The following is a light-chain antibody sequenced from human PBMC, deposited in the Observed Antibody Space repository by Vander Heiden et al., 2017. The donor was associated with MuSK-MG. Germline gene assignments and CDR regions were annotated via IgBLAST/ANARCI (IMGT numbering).Light chain of an antibody. J-gene: IGLJ2*01. CDR3: CSYAGSYSGV. CDR2: DVS. Sequence: QSALTQPRSVSGSPGQSVTISCTGTSSDVGGYNYVSWYQQHPGKAHKRMMYDVSKRPSGVPDRVSGSKSGNNASPTISGLQAEDDADDYCCSYAGSYSGVFGGGTKLTVL. CDR1: SSDVGGYNY. V-gene: IGLV2-11*01.